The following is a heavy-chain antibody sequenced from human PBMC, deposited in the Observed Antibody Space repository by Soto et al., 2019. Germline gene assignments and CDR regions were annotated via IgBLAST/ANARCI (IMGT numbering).Heavy chain of an antibody. CDR3: AKRLSGSYSPELY. D-gene: IGHD1-26*01. Sequence: GSLRLSCAASGFTFSSYAMSWVRQAPGKGLEWVSAISGSGGGTYYADSVKGRFTISRDNSKNTLYLQMNSLRAEDTAVYYWAKRLSGSYSPELYWGQGTLVTVSS. CDR2: ISGSGGGT. J-gene: IGHJ4*02. V-gene: IGHV3-23*01. CDR1: GFTFSSYA.